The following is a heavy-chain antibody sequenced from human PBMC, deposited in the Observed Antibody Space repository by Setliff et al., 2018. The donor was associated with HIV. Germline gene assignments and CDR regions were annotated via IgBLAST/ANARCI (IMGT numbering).Heavy chain of an antibody. J-gene: IGHJ5*02. V-gene: IGHV3-30*01. D-gene: IGHD2-15*01. Sequence: GGSLRLSCVASGFTFRTFAMHWVRQAPGKGLEWVSVISYDGSRVSYAGSVKGRFTISRDNSANTLYLQMDNLRREDTGVYYCAKSYSSAWYEGWFDPWGQGTLVTVSS. CDR3: AKSYSSAWYEGWFDP. CDR2: ISYDGSRV. CDR1: GFTFRTFA.